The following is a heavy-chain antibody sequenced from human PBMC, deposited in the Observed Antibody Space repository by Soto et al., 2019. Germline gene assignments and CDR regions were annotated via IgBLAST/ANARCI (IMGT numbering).Heavy chain of an antibody. J-gene: IGHJ4*02. CDR1: GFTFSSYA. CDR3: ESRRDRFPD. CDR2: ISGSGA. D-gene: IGHD2-15*01. V-gene: IGHV3-23*01. Sequence: GGSLRLSCAASGFTFSSYAMSWVRQAPGKGLEWVSCISGSGAYYADAVKGRFTISRDTSKNTLFLQMNSLRAEDTALYYCESRRDRFPDWGRGTLVTV.